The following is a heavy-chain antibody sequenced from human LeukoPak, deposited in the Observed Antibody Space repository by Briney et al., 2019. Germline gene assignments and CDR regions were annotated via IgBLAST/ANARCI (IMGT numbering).Heavy chain of an antibody. CDR1: GGSISSYH. D-gene: IGHD5-24*01. CDR2: IYYSGST. V-gene: IGHV4-59*08. Sequence: SETLSLTCTVSGGSISSYHWNWIRQPPGKGLEWIGYIYYSGSTNYNSSFKSRVTISVDTSKNQFSLKLSSVTAADTAVYYCARRDGYNAIDIWGQGTMVTVS. J-gene: IGHJ3*02. CDR3: ARRDGYNAIDI.